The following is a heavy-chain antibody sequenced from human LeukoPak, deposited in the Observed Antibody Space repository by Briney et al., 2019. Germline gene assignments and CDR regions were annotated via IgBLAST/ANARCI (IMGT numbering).Heavy chain of an antibody. CDR3: ARDLDYYDSSGYYYVYYYMDV. Sequence: GGALRLSCAASGFTFSSYIMNWVRQAPGKGLEWVSSISSSSSDIYYADSVKGRFTISRDNAKNSLHLQMNSLRAEDTAVYYCARDLDYYDSSGYYYVYYYMDVWGKGTTVTVSS. CDR1: GFTFSSYI. D-gene: IGHD3-22*01. J-gene: IGHJ6*03. V-gene: IGHV3-21*01. CDR2: ISSSSSDI.